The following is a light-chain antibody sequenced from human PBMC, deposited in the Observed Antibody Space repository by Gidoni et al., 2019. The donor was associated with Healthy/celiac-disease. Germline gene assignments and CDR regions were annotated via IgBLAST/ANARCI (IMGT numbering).Light chain of an antibody. CDR1: QSISSY. CDR3: QQSYSTPYMYT. J-gene: IGKJ2*01. V-gene: IGKV1-39*01. Sequence: DLQMTQSPSSLSALVVDRVTITCRASQSISSYLNWYQQKPGKAPKLLIYAASSLHSGVPSRFSGSGSGTDDTLTISSLQPEDFATYYCQQSYSTPYMYTFGQGTKLEIK. CDR2: AAS.